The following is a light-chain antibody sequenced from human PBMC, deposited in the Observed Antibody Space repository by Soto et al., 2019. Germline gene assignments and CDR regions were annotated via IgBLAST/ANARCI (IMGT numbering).Light chain of an antibody. J-gene: IGKJ1*01. CDR1: QSISSW. CDR2: HAY. V-gene: IGKV1-5*01. CDR3: QQYNSYPWT. Sequence: DIQITQSPSTLSASVGDRVTLTCRASQSISSWLAWYQQKPGKAPKLLIYHAYSLESGVPSRFSGSESGTEFTLTINXLQPDDFATYYCQQYNSYPWTFGQGTKVDIK.